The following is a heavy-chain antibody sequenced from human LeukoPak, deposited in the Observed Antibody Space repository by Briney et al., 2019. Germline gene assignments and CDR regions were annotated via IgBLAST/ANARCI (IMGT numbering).Heavy chain of an antibody. V-gene: IGHV1-69*13. D-gene: IGHD3-10*01. Sequence: ASVKGSCKASGGTFSSYAISWVRQAPGQGLKWMGGVIPIFGTANYAQKFQGRVTITADESTGTAYMELSSLRSEDTAVYYCARSGSNVRWFGELLENWFDPWGQGTLVTVSS. J-gene: IGHJ5*02. CDR3: ARSGSNVRWFGELLENWFDP. CDR2: VIPIFGTA. CDR1: GGTFSSYA.